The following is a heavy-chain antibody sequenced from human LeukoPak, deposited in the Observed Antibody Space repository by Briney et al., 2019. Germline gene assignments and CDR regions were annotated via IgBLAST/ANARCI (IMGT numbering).Heavy chain of an antibody. CDR2: INHSGST. CDR3: ATVGRLEGAAFGY. J-gene: IGHJ4*02. Sequence: PSETLSLTCAVYGGSFSGYYWGWIRQPPGKGLEWIGEINHSGSTNYNPSLKSRVTISVDTSKNQFSLKLSSVTAADTAVYYCATVGRLEGAAFGYWGQGTLVTVSS. D-gene: IGHD1-26*01. CDR1: GGSFSGYY. V-gene: IGHV4-34*01.